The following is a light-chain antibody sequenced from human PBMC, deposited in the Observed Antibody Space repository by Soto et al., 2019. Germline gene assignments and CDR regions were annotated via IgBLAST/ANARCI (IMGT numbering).Light chain of an antibody. CDR3: QQYGSSPLT. CDR1: QSVTNS. CDR2: DAS. J-gene: IGKJ4*01. Sequence: ELVLTQSPAPPYLSTRERGTLSCRASQSVTNSLAWYQQKPGQAPRLLVYDASNRATGIPARFSGSGSGTDFTLTISSLEPEDFAVYYCQQYGSSPLTFGRGTNVDIK. V-gene: IGKV3-11*01.